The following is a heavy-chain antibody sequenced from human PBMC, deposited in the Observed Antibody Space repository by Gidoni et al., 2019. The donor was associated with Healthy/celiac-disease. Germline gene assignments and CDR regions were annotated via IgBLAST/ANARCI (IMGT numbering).Heavy chain of an antibody. D-gene: IGHD6-6*01. V-gene: IGHV4-34*01. CDR1: CWSFSGYY. Sequence: QVQLPQWGSGLLKPSETLSLTCAVYCWSFSGYYWSWLRQPPVKGLEWIGEINHSGSTNYNPSLKSRVNISVDTSKNQFSLKLSSVTAADTAVYYCARSIAGRLYYYYGMDVWGQGTTVTVS. CDR3: ARSIAGRLYYYYGMDV. J-gene: IGHJ6*02. CDR2: INHSGST.